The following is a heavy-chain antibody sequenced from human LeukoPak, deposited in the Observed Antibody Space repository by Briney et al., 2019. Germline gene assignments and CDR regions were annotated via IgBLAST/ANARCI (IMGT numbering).Heavy chain of an antibody. D-gene: IGHD6-13*01. CDR1: GGTFSSYA. V-gene: IGHV1-69*13. CDR3: AREQQLGKYGMDV. J-gene: IGHJ6*02. Sequence: ASVKVSCKASGGTFSSYAISWARQAPGQGLEWMGGIIPIFGTANYAQKFQGRVTITADESTSTAYMELSSLRSEDTAVYYCAREQQLGKYGMDVWGQGTTVTVSS. CDR2: IIPIFGTA.